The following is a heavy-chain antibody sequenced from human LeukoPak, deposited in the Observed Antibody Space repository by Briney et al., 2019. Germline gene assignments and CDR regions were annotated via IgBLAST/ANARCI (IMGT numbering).Heavy chain of an antibody. J-gene: IGHJ5*02. CDR3: ARVRDPEYYYGSGRVNWFDP. D-gene: IGHD3-10*01. CDR1: GFTFSSYE. V-gene: IGHV3-48*03. CDR2: ISSSGTTI. Sequence: GGSLRLSCAASGFTFSSYEMNWVRQAPGKGLGWVSYISSSGTTIYYADSVNGRFTISRDNTKNSLYLQMNSLRAEDTAVYYCARVRDPEYYYGSGRVNWFDPWGQGTLVTVSS.